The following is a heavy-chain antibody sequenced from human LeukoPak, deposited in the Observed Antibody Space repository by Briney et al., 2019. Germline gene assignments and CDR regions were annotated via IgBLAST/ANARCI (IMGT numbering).Heavy chain of an antibody. CDR2: ISGDGGSK. CDR3: AKVLPRAYYDSTGYFLPLDS. Sequence: GGSLRLSCAASGFSFDDYAMQWVRQAPGKGLEWVSLISGDGGSKHYADSVKGRFTISRDNSENSLYLRMNSLRTEDTASYYCAKVLPRAYYDSTGYFLPLDSWGQGTLVTVSS. J-gene: IGHJ4*02. D-gene: IGHD3-22*01. V-gene: IGHV3-43*02. CDR1: GFSFDDYA.